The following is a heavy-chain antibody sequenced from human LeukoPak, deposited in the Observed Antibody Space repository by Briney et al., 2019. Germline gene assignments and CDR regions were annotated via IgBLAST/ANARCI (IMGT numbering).Heavy chain of an antibody. CDR3: ARDLLGSSGYPYFDL. Sequence: TTGGSLRLSCAASGFTFSDYYMSWIRQAPGKGLEWVSYISSSGSTIYYADSAKGRFTISRDNSKNTLYLQMNSLRAEDTAMYYCARDLLGSSGYPYFDLWGRGTLVTVSS. V-gene: IGHV3-11*01. D-gene: IGHD3-22*01. CDR1: GFTFSDYY. J-gene: IGHJ2*01. CDR2: ISSSGSTI.